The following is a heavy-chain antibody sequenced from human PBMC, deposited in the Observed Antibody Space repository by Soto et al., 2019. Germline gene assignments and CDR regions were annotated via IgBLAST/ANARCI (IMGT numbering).Heavy chain of an antibody. V-gene: IGHV1-69*13. Sequence: ASVKVSCKACGCTFSSYAISWVRQAPGQGLEWMGGIIPIFGTANYAQKFQGRVTITADESTSTAYMELSSLRSEDTAVYYCARAFGSDGYTYWYWGQGTLVTVSS. CDR3: ARAFGSDGYTYWY. D-gene: IGHD5-12*01. CDR1: GCTFSSYA. J-gene: IGHJ4*02. CDR2: IIPIFGTA.